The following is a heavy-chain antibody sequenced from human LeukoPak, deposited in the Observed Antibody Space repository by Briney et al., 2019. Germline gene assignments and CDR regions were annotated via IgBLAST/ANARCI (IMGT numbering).Heavy chain of an antibody. CDR1: GGSFSGYY. J-gene: IGHJ3*02. Sequence: PSETLSLTCAVYGGSFSGYYWSWIRQPPGKGLEWIGYIYYSGSTYYNPSLKSRVTISVDTSKNQFSLKLSSVTAADTAVYYCARDRDYYDSSGYFGRSFDIWGQGTMVTVSS. D-gene: IGHD3-22*01. V-gene: IGHV4-30-4*08. CDR2: IYYSGST. CDR3: ARDRDYYDSSGYFGRSFDI.